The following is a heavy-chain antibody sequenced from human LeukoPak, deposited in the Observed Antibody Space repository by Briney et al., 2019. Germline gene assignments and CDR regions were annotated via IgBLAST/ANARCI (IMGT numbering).Heavy chain of an antibody. CDR3: ARAPKYYGDYSPYFDY. D-gene: IGHD4-17*01. J-gene: IGHJ4*02. Sequence: SVKVSCKASGGTFSSYAISWVRQAPGQGLEWMGGIIPIFGTANYAQKFQGRVTITADESTSTAYMELSSLRSDDTAVYYCARAPKYYGDYSPYFDYWGQGTLVTVSS. V-gene: IGHV1-69*13. CDR2: IIPIFGTA. CDR1: GGTFSSYA.